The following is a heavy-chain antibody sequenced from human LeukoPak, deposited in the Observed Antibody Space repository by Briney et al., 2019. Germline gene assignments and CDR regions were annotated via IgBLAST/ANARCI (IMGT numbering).Heavy chain of an antibody. CDR1: GGTFSGYA. CDR3: ASGASDRGVEFDY. D-gene: IGHD3-10*01. Sequence: ASVKVSCKASGGTFSGYAISWVRQAPGQGLEWMGGIIPIFGTANYAQKFQGRVTITTDESTSTAYMELSSLRSEDTAVYYCASGASDRGVEFDYWGQGTLVTVSS. J-gene: IGHJ4*02. CDR2: IIPIFGTA. V-gene: IGHV1-69*05.